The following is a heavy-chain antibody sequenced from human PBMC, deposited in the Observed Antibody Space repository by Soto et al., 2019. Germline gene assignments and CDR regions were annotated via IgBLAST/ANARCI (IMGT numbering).Heavy chain of an antibody. CDR1: GYTFTSYD. CDR3: ARGPYGDYDPNWFDP. CDR2: SNPNSGNT. D-gene: IGHD4-17*01. V-gene: IGHV1-8*01. J-gene: IGHJ5*02. Sequence: QVQLVQSGAEVKKPGASVKVSCKASGYTFTSYDINWVRQATGQGLEWMGWSNPNSGNTGYAQKFQGRVTMTRNTSISRAYREQSSLGSEETAVYYCARGPYGDYDPNWFDPWGQGTLVTVSS.